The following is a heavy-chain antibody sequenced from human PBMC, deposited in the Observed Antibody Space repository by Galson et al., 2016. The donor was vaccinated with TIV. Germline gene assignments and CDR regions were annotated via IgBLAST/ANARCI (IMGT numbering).Heavy chain of an antibody. CDR2: VDPEDGET. Sequence: SVKVSCKVSGFTFTDYYMHWVQLAPGKGLEWVGLVDPEDGETIYAEKFQGRVTITADTSVDTAYMELTGLRIEDTAVYYCATMEGGYCDPTNCPDYWGQGTLLTVSS. D-gene: IGHD2-2*03. V-gene: IGHV1-69-2*01. CDR1: GFTFTDYY. J-gene: IGHJ4*02. CDR3: ATMEGGYCDPTNCPDY.